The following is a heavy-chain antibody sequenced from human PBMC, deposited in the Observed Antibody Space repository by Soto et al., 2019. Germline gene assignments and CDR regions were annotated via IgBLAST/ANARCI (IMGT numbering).Heavy chain of an antibody. CDR1: GFTFSSYW. V-gene: IGHV3-7*03. J-gene: IGHJ3*02. CDR3: ARDLGYDILTGYYNGPFHI. Sequence: PGGSLRLSCAASGFTFSSYWMSWVRQAPGKGLEWVANIKQDGSEKYYVDSVKGRFTISRDNAKNSLYLQMNSLRAEDTAVYYCARDLGYDILTGYYNGPFHIWGQGKMVTLSS. D-gene: IGHD3-9*01. CDR2: IKQDGSEK.